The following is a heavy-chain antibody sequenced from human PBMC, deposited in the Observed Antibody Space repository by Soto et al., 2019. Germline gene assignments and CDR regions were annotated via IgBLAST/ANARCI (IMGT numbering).Heavy chain of an antibody. CDR2: ISDDGSNK. D-gene: IGHD1-26*01. Sequence: QEQMVESGGGVVQPGRSLRLSCVASGLTFSHFGMHWVRQAPGKGLEWVAVISDDGSNKYYADSVEGRFTISRDNSKNTLFLQVNSLRTEDTAVYYCAKSKPVGGNSLIFDFWGQGTLVTVSS. J-gene: IGHJ4*02. CDR1: GLTFSHFG. CDR3: AKSKPVGGNSLIFDF. V-gene: IGHV3-30*18.